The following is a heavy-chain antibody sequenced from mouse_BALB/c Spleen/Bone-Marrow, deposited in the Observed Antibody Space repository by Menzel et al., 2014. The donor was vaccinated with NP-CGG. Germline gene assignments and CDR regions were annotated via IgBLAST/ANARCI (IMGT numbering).Heavy chain of an antibody. D-gene: IGHD1-1*02. J-gene: IGHJ3*01. V-gene: IGHV1S81*02. CDR3: AGYGGPAWFAY. CDR1: GYSFTTYW. CDR2: INPSNGRT. Sequence: QVQLQQSGAELVKPGASVRLSCKASGYSFTTYWIHWVKQRPGQGLEWTGEINPSNGRTNYNEKFKSKATLTVDKSSSTAYMQLSSVTAEDAAVYYCAGYGGPAWFAYWGQGTLVTVSA.